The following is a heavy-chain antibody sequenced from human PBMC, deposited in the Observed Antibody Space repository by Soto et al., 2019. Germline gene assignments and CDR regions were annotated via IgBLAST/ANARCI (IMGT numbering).Heavy chain of an antibody. Sequence: QLLQSGGGLVQPGGSLTLSCAASGFTFGTTDMSWVRQAPGEGLEWVSTIDGSGGITYYADSVKGRFTISRDNSRNTVYLQMNRLRGDDTALYYCVKNSGRFNTWGQGALVTVSS. CDR1: GFTFGTTD. CDR3: VKNSGRFNT. J-gene: IGHJ5*02. CDR2: IDGSGGIT. D-gene: IGHD3-10*01. V-gene: IGHV3-23*01.